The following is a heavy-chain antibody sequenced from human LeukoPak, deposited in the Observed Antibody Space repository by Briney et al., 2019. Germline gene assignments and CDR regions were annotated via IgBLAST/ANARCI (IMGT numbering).Heavy chain of an antibody. D-gene: IGHD1-26*01. CDR2: IYPGDSAT. CDR1: GYRFTSYW. Sequence: GESLKISCKGSGYRFTSYWIGWVRQMPGKGWEWMGIIYPGDSATRYSPSFQGKVTISAAKSISTAYLQWSSLKASDTAMYYCARQAGGSYYNWFDPWGQGTLVTVSS. J-gene: IGHJ5*02. V-gene: IGHV5-51*01. CDR3: ARQAGGSYYNWFDP.